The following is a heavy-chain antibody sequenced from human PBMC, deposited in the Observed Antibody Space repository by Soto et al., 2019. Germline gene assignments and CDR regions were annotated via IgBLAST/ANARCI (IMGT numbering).Heavy chain of an antibody. J-gene: IGHJ4*02. CDR2: MSAYSGDT. D-gene: IGHD4-4*01. CDR3: VREVQSCDYSTFGY. Sequence: QVQLVQSGDEVKNPGASVKVSCKASGYTFVTYGISWVRQAPGQGREWMGWMSAYSGDTIYAQNLQNRVTMTRDTIPSTAYMELQSVRSDDTAMYYCVREVQSCDYSTFGYWGQGTLVTVSS. CDR1: GYTFVTYG. V-gene: IGHV1-18*01.